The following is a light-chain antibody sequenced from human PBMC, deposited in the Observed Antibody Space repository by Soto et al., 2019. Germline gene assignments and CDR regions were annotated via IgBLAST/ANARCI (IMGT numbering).Light chain of an antibody. CDR3: QQAYSFPLT. CDR2: GTS. Sequence: DIQMIQSPSSVYASVGDRVTVACRSSQAIAGWLAWYQQKPGKAPRILIYGTSTLQSGVPSRFSGSGSGTDFTLTINSLQPEDFATYYCQQAYSFPLTFGGGT. V-gene: IGKV1D-12*01. CDR1: QAIAGW. J-gene: IGKJ4*01.